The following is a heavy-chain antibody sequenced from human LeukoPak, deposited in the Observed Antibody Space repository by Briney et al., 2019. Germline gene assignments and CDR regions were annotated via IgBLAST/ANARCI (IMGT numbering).Heavy chain of an antibody. J-gene: IGHJ4*02. CDR1: GFNLRSYN. Sequence: GSLRLFCATSGFNLRSYNLKWVRPASGKGLEWVSSLNNCSSYIYYADSVKGRFTISRDNAKNSLYLQMNSLKTEDTALYYCAREWGNLIHYDPHYYFDSWGQGTLVTVSS. CDR2: LNNCSSYI. CDR3: AREWGNLIHYDPHYYFDS. D-gene: IGHD3-3*01. V-gene: IGHV3-21*04.